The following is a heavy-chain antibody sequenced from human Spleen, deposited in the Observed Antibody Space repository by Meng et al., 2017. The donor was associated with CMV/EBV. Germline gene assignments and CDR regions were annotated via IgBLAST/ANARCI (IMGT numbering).Heavy chain of an antibody. CDR3: ARGYYDTMGYFDY. Sequence: QVQVGHSGGGGKKLGSSVKVPCKASGGTFSSYAISWVRQAPGQGLEWMGGIIPIFGTANYAQKFQGRVTITADESTSTAYMELSSLRSEDTAVYYCARGYYDTMGYFDYWGQGTLVTVSS. CDR1: GGTFSSYA. J-gene: IGHJ4*02. D-gene: IGHD3-22*01. V-gene: IGHV1-69*12. CDR2: IIPIFGTA.